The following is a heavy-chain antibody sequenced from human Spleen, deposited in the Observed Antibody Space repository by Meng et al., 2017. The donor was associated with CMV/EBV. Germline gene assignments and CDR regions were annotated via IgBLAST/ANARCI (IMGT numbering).Heavy chain of an antibody. Sequence: AAAGFNFISHSMNWVRQAPGKGLEWVSLISFDSGHIYYADAVKGRFTISRDNAKKSLFLQMNGLRGEDTGIYYCARDDPGVAGNFDYWGQGALVTVSS. CDR1: GFNFISHS. D-gene: IGHD3-3*01. V-gene: IGHV3-21*03. CDR3: ARDDPGVAGNFDY. J-gene: IGHJ4*02. CDR2: ISFDSGHI.